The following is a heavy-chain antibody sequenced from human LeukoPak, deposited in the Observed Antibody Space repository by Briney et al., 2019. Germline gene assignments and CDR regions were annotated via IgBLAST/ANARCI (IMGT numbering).Heavy chain of an antibody. CDR1: GYTFTSYD. CDR3: ARQKIAARTFDP. CDR2: MNPNSGNT. J-gene: IGHJ5*02. Sequence: ASVKVSCKASGYTFTSYDINWVRQATGQGLERMGWMNPNSGNTGYAQKFQGRVTITRNTSISTAYMELSSLRPEDTAVYYCARQKIAARTFDPWGQGTLVTVSS. D-gene: IGHD6-6*01. V-gene: IGHV1-8*03.